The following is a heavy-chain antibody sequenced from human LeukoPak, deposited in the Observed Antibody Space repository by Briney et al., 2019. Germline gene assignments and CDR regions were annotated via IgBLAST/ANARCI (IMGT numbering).Heavy chain of an antibody. D-gene: IGHD3-10*01. CDR2: TWYDGRNN. V-gene: IGHV3-33*01. CDR1: GFTFSSYG. CDR3: ARGFYGSGGYYPYYFDY. J-gene: IGHJ4*02. Sequence: PGGSLRLSCAASGFTFSSYGMHWVRQAPGKGLEWVAVTWYDGRNNYYAASVKGRFTISRDDSKTTVYLLMNSLRAEDTALYYCARGFYGSGGYYPYYFDYWGQGTLVTVS.